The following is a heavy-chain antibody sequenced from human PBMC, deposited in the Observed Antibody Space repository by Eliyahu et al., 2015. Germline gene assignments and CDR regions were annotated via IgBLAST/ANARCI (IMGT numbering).Heavy chain of an antibody. CDR3: ARESRVIGYCSGGSCGNWFDP. CDR1: GGSISSSNX. CDR2: IYHSGST. V-gene: IGHV4-4*02. J-gene: IGHJ5*02. Sequence: QVQLQESGPGLVKPSGTLSLTCAVXGGSISSSNXXXWVRQPPGKGLXWIGEIYHSGSTNYNPSLKSRVTISVDKSKNQFSLKLSSVTAADTAVYYCARESRVIGYCSGGSCGNWFDPWGQGTLVTVSS. D-gene: IGHD2-15*01.